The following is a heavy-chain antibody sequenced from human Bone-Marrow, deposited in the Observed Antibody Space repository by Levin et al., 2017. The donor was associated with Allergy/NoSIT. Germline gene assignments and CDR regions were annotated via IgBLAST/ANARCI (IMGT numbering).Heavy chain of an antibody. CDR3: ASTRYYDFWSGYTDDAFDI. J-gene: IGHJ3*02. CDR2: ISSSSSYI. Sequence: GGSLRLSCAASGFTFSSYSMNWVRQAPGKGLEWVSSISSSSSYIYYADSVKGRFTISRDNAKNSLYLQMNSLRAEDTAVYYCASTRYYDFWSGYTDDAFDIWGQGTMVTVSS. CDR1: GFTFSSYS. D-gene: IGHD3-3*01. V-gene: IGHV3-21*01.